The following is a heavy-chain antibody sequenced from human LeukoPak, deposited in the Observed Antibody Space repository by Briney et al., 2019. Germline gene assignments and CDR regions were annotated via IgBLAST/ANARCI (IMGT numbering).Heavy chain of an antibody. Sequence: SETLSLTCTVSGGSISSSSYYWGWIRQPPGKGLEWIGSMYYSGSTYYNPSLKGRVTISVDTSKNQFSLKLSSVTAADTAVYYCARQGGGVVVAAYDYWGQGTLVTVSS. CDR3: ARQGGGVVVAAYDY. V-gene: IGHV4-39*01. J-gene: IGHJ4*02. CDR2: MYYSGST. CDR1: GGSISSSSYY. D-gene: IGHD2-15*01.